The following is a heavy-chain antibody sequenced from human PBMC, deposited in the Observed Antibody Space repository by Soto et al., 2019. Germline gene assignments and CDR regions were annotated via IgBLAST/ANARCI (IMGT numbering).Heavy chain of an antibody. CDR2: INPNSGGT. CDR3: ARDSYYDILTGYYTPGYGMDV. CDR1: GYTFTGYY. D-gene: IGHD3-9*01. Sequence: ASVKVSSKASGYTFTGYYMHWVRQAPGQGLEWMGWINPNSGGTNYAQKFQGWVTMTRDTSISTAYMELSRLRSDDTAVYYCARDSYYDILTGYYTPGYGMDVWGQGTTVTVSS. V-gene: IGHV1-2*04. J-gene: IGHJ6*02.